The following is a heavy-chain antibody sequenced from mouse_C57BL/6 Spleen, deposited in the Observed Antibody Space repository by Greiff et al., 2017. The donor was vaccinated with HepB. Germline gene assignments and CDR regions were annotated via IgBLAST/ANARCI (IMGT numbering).Heavy chain of an antibody. Sequence: QVQLQQSGPELVKPGASVKISCKASGYAFSSSWMNWVKQRPGKGLEWIGRIYPGDGDTNYNGKFKGKATLTADKSSSTAYMQLSSLTSEDSAVYFCARVSSAAWFAYWGQGTLVTVSA. J-gene: IGHJ3*01. CDR1: GYAFSSSW. CDR2: IYPGDGDT. D-gene: IGHD3-2*02. CDR3: ARVSSAAWFAY. V-gene: IGHV1-82*01.